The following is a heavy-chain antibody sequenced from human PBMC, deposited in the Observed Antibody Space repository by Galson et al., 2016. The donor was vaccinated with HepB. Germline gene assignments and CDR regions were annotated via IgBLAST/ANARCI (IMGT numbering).Heavy chain of an antibody. CDR1: GFQFSKYW. CDR2: IYPGDSDT. Sequence: QSGAEVKKPGESLKISCRGFGFQFSKYWIGWVRQMPGTGLEWMGIIYPGDSDTRYNPSFQGQVTISADKSTDTAYLQWSSLKSSDTAMYYCVRRGDGYDFDLWGQGTLVTVSS. D-gene: IGHD5-24*01. V-gene: IGHV5-51*01. J-gene: IGHJ5*02. CDR3: VRRGDGYDFDL.